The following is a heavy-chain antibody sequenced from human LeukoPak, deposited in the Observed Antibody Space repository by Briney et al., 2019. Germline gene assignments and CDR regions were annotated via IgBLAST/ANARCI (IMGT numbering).Heavy chain of an antibody. D-gene: IGHD2-2*01. J-gene: IGHJ4*02. CDR2: INPNSGGT. CDR1: GYTFTGYY. Sequence: ASVKVSCKASGYTFTGYYMHWVRQAPGQGLEWMGWINPNSGGTDYAQKFQGRVTMTRDTSISTAYMELSRLGSDDTAVYYCAREANCSSTSCPFDYWGQGTLVTVSS. CDR3: AREANCSSTSCPFDY. V-gene: IGHV1-2*02.